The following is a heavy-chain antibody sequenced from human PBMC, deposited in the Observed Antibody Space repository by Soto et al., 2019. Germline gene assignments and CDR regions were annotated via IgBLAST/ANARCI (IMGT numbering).Heavy chain of an antibody. J-gene: IGHJ6*02. V-gene: IGHV3-23*01. D-gene: IGHD4-4*01. CDR1: GFTFSSYA. CDR2: ISGSGGST. CDR3: AKDHPTVDLYYYYGMDV. Sequence: PGGSLRLSCAASGFTFSSYAMSWVRQAPGKGLEWVSAISGSGGSTYYADSVKGRFTISRDNSKNTLYLQMNSLRAGDTAVYYCAKDHPTVDLYYYYGMDVWGQGTTVTVSS.